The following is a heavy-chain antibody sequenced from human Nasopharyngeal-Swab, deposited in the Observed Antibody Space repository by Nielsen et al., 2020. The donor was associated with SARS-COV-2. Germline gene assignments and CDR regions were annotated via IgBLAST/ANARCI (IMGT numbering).Heavy chain of an antibody. J-gene: IGHJ3*02. Sequence: GGSLRLSCAASGFTFSSFGMHWVRQAPGKGLEWVAFISYDGSIQYYADSVKDRFTISRDNSKNTLYLQMNSLRPEDTAVHYCARGAVAGRNAFDIWGQGTLVTVSS. CDR3: ARGAVAGRNAFDI. V-gene: IGHV3-30*03. CDR1: GFTFSSFG. D-gene: IGHD6-19*01. CDR2: ISYDGSIQ.